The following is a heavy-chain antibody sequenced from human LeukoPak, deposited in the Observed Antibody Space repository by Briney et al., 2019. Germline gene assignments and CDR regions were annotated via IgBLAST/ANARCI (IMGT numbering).Heavy chain of an antibody. CDR3: ARHSDSGSYSNWFDP. V-gene: IGHV5-51*01. D-gene: IGHD1-26*01. CDR2: IYPGDSDT. Sequence: GESLKISCKGSGYSFTSYWIGWVRQMPGKGLELMGVIYPGDSDTRYSPSFQGPVTISPDKSISTAYLQWSSLKASDTAMYYCARHSDSGSYSNWFDPWGQGTLVTVSS. J-gene: IGHJ5*02. CDR1: GYSFTSYW.